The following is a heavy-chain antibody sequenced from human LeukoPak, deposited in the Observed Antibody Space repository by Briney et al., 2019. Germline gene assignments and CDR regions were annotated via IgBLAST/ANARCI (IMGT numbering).Heavy chain of an antibody. Sequence: GASVKVSCKASGYTFTSYDINWVSQATGQGLEWMGWMNPNSGNTGYAQEFQGRVTMTRNTSISTAYMELSSLRSEDTAVYYCARSFGVYDFWSGYPNYYYYYMDVWGKGTTVTVSS. D-gene: IGHD3-3*01. CDR1: GYTFTSYD. CDR3: ARSFGVYDFWSGYPNYYYYYMDV. J-gene: IGHJ6*03. V-gene: IGHV1-8*01. CDR2: MNPNSGNT.